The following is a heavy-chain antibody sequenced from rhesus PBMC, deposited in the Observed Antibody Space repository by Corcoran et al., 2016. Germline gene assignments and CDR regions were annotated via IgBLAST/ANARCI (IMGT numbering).Heavy chain of an antibody. CDR3: ARGIHCSDSGCSLP. J-gene: IGHJ4*01. V-gene: IGHV4-160*01. CDR1: GGSFSSYW. D-gene: IGHD2-33*01. CDR2: IYGSSGST. Sequence: QVQLQESGPGLVKPSETLSLTCAVSGGSFSSYWWGWIRQPPGKGREWIGSIYGSSGSTDYTPPLKSRATISRDTSKNQFSLKLSSVTAADTAVYYCARGIHCSDSGCSLPWGQGVLVTVSS.